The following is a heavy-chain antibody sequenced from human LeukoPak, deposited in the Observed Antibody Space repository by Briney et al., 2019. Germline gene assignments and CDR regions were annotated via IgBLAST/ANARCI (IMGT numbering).Heavy chain of an antibody. CDR2: INPNNGAT. V-gene: IGHV1-2*02. J-gene: IGHJ4*02. CDR3: ARYNWNDVVSALDS. CDR1: GGTFSSYA. Sequence: ASVKVSCKASGGTFSSYAISWVRQAPGQGLEWMGWINPNNGATNYAQKFQGGVTMTRDTSITTFYMEVSSLTSDDTAVFYCARYNWNDVVSALDSWGQGTLVTVSS. D-gene: IGHD1-1*01.